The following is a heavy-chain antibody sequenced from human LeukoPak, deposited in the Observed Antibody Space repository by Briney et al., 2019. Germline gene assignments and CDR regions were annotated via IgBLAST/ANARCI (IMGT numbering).Heavy chain of an antibody. CDR1: GGSISSYY. D-gene: IGHD4-17*01. CDR3: ARLSLHNYGDFLMDY. Sequence: SETLSLTCTVSGGSISSYYWSWIRQPPGKGLEWIGYIYYSGSTNYNPSLKSRVTISVDTSKNQFSLKLSSVTAADTAVYYCARLSLHNYGDFLMDYWGQGTLVTVSS. J-gene: IGHJ4*02. V-gene: IGHV4-59*01. CDR2: IYYSGST.